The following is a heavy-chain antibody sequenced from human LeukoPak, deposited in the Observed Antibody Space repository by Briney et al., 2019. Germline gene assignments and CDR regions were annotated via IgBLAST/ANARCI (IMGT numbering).Heavy chain of an antibody. CDR3: ARVVDTHLDY. CDR2: IKSDGSTT. J-gene: IGHJ4*02. D-gene: IGHD5-18*01. Sequence: PGGSLRLSCAASGFTFSSYWMHWVRQAPGKGLVWVSRIKSDGSTTTYADSVKGRFTISRDNAKNTLYLQMNSLRAEDTAVYYCARVVDTHLDYWGQGTLVTVSS. V-gene: IGHV3-74*01. CDR1: GFTFSSYW.